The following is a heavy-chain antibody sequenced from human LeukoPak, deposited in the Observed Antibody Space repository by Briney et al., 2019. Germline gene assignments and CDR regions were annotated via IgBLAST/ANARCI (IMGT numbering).Heavy chain of an antibody. J-gene: IGHJ4*02. CDR3: ARVDYGDTVYYDY. D-gene: IGHD4-17*01. Sequence: SETLSLTCAVYGGSFGGYYWSWIRQPPGKGLEWIGSIYYSGSTNYNPSLKSRVTISVDTSKNQFSLKLSSVTAADTAVYYCARVDYGDTVYYDYWGQGTLVTVSS. CDR2: IYYSGST. V-gene: IGHV4-34*01. CDR1: GGSFGGYY.